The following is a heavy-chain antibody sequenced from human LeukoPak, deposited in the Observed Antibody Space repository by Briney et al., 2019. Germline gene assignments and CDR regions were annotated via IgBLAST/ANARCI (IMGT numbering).Heavy chain of an antibody. V-gene: IGHV1-69*04. J-gene: IGHJ4*02. CDR1: GGTFSSYA. CDR3: ARDSDTAMVTGFDY. Sequence: ASVKVSCKASGGTFSSYAISWVRQTPGQGLEWMGRIIPILGIANYAQKFQGRVTITADKSTSTAYMELSSLRSEDTAVYYCARDSDTAMVTGFDYWGQGTLVTVSS. CDR2: IIPILGIA. D-gene: IGHD5-18*01.